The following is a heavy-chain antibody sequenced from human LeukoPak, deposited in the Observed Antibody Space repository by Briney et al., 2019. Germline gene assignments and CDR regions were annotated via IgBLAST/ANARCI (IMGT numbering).Heavy chain of an antibody. Sequence: SETLSLTCTVSGGSISSGSYYWSWIRRPAGKGLEWIGRISTSGSTNYNPSLKSRVTISVDTSKNQFSLKLSSVTAADTAVYYCARLSWYGTELFDYWGQGTLVTVSS. CDR3: ARLSWYGTELFDY. D-gene: IGHD6-13*01. CDR2: ISTSGST. V-gene: IGHV4-61*02. J-gene: IGHJ4*02. CDR1: GGSISSGSYY.